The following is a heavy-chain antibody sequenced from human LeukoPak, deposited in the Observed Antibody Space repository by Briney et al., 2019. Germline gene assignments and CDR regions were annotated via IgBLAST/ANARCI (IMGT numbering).Heavy chain of an antibody. J-gene: IGHJ4*02. V-gene: IGHV4-34*01. Sequence: SETLSLTCAVYGGSFSAYYWSWIRQPPGKGLEWIGEINHSGSTNYNPSLKSRVTLSVDTSKNQFSLKQTSVTAADTAVYYCARGGDTAMVTDFGYWGQGTLVTVSS. D-gene: IGHD5-18*01. CDR1: GGSFSAYY. CDR2: INHSGST. CDR3: ARGGDTAMVTDFGY.